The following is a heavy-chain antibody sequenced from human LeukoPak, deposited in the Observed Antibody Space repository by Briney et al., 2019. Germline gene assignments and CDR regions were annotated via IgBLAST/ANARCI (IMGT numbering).Heavy chain of an antibody. Sequence: GGSLRLSCAVSGITLSNYGMTWVRQAPGKGLEWVAGLSGSGGSTNYADSVKGRFTISRDNAKNTLYLQMNSLRAEDTVVYFCAKRGVVIRVILVGFHKEAYYFDSWGQGVLVTVSS. D-gene: IGHD3-22*01. CDR2: LSGSGGST. J-gene: IGHJ4*02. V-gene: IGHV3-23*01. CDR1: GITLSNYG. CDR3: AKRGVVIRVILVGFHKEAYYFDS.